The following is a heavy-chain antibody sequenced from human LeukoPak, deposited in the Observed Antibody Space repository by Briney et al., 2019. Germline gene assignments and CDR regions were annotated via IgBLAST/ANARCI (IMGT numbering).Heavy chain of an antibody. CDR3: ARVMQQQLVNAFDI. CDR2: IKQDGSES. J-gene: IGHJ3*02. Sequence: GGSLRLSCAASGFTVSSNYMSWVRQAPGKGLEWVANIKQDGSESYYVDSVKGRFTFSRDNAKNSLYLQINSLRAEDTAVYYCARVMQQQLVNAFDIWGQGTMVTVSS. V-gene: IGHV3-7*01. CDR1: GFTVSSNY. D-gene: IGHD6-13*01.